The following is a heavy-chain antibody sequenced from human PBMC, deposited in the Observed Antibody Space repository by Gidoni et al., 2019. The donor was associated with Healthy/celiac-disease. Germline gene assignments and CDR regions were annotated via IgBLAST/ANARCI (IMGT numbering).Heavy chain of an antibody. V-gene: IGHV3-21*01. CDR3: ARDLEQQLALLSYYGMDV. CDR1: AFPFSSYS. CDR2: ISSSSSYI. D-gene: IGHD6-13*01. J-gene: IGHJ6*02. Sequence: EVQLVESGGGLVKPGGSLRLSCAASAFPFSSYSMNWVRQAPGKGLEWVSSISSSSSYIYYADSVKGRFTISRDNAKNSLYLQMNSLRAEDTAVYYCARDLEQQLALLSYYGMDVWGQGTTVTVSS.